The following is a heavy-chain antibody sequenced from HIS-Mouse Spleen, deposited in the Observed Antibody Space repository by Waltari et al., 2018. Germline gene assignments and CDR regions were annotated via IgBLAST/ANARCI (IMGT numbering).Heavy chain of an antibody. D-gene: IGHD6-19*01. CDR3: ARASVVGSGHFDY. J-gene: IGHJ4*02. CDR1: GFTFSSYA. V-gene: IGHV3-30-3*01. CDR2: ISYDGSNK. Sequence: QVQLVESGGGVVQPGRSLRLSCSASGFTFSSYAMHWVRQAPGHGREGVGVISYDGSNKYYADSVKGRFTISRDNSKNTLYLQMNSLRAEDTAVYYCARASVVGSGHFDYWGQGTLVTVSS.